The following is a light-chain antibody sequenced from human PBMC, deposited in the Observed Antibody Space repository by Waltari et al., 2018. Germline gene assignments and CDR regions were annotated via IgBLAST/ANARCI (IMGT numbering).Light chain of an antibody. CDR1: PGISSF. CDR3: QQLNTYPLT. J-gene: IGKJ4*01. Sequence: DIQLTQSPSFLSASVGDRVTITCRASPGISSFLAWYQQKPGKAPNLLIYVASTLQSGVPSRFSGSGSGTEFTLTISSLQPEDFATYYCQQLNTYPLTFGGGTKVEIK. CDR2: VAS. V-gene: IGKV1-9*01.